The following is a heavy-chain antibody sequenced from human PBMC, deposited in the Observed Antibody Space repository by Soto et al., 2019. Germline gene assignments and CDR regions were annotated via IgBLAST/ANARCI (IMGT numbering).Heavy chain of an antibody. Sequence: QVHLVQSGAEVKKPGASVKVSCKASGYTFTTYGFSWVRQAPGQGLEWMGWISTYTGNTNYAPKLQGRGTMTTDTSTSTAYMALRSLRSDDTAVYYCARDLGLELPIHMDVWGQGTTVTV. CDR2: ISTYTGNT. J-gene: IGHJ6*02. V-gene: IGHV1-18*01. D-gene: IGHD1-7*01. CDR1: GYTFTTYG. CDR3: ARDLGLELPIHMDV.